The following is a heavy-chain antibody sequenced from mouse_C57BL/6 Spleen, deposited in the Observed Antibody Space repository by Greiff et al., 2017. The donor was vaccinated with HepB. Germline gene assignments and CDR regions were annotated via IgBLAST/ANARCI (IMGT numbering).Heavy chain of an antibody. D-gene: IGHD1-1*01. CDR2: IDPSDSET. V-gene: IGHV1-52*01. CDR1: GYTFTSYW. Sequence: QVQLQQPGAELVRPGSSVKLSCKASGYTFTSYWMHWVKQRPIQGLEWIGNIDPSDSETHYNQKFKDKATLTVDKSSSTAYMQLSSLTSEDSAVYYCASVYYGSSPSYFDVWGTGTTVTVSS. J-gene: IGHJ1*03. CDR3: ASVYYGSSPSYFDV.